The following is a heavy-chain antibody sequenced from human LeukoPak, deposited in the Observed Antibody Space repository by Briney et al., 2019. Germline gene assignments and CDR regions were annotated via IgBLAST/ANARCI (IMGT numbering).Heavy chain of an antibody. J-gene: IGHJ4*02. CDR2: INHSGST. D-gene: IGHD2-15*01. CDR1: GGACSGYY. V-gene: IGHV4-34*01. Sequence: PADTLSLTCPVYGGACSGYYWSWIRQPPGKGLEWIGDINHSGSTNYNPSLKSRVTMSVDTSKNQFSLKLSSVTAADTAVYYCARRASVAATLDYRGRGTLVTASS. CDR3: ARRASVAATLDY.